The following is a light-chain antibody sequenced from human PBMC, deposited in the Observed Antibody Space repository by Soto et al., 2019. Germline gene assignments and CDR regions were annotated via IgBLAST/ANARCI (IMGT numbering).Light chain of an antibody. V-gene: IGKV1-39*01. CDR1: QTISSY. CDR3: QQSYSTPLT. Sequence: DIQMTQSPSSLSASVGDRVTITCRASQTISSYLNWYQQRPGHAPKLLIFGTSSLHSGVPSGFSGSGSGTEFTLTINSLQPEDFATYYCQQSYSTPLTFGGGTKVDIK. J-gene: IGKJ4*01. CDR2: GTS.